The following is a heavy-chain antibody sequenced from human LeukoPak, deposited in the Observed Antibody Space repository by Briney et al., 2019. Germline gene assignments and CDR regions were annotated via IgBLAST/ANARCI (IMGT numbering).Heavy chain of an antibody. Sequence: EASVKVSCKASGGTFSSYAISWVRQAPGQGLEWMGGIIPIFGTANYAQKFQGRVTITADESTSTAYMELSSLRSEDTAVYYCAREADCSGGSCYSSVLFYWGQGTLVTVSS. CDR1: GGTFSSYA. CDR3: AREADCSGGSCYSSVLFY. D-gene: IGHD2-15*01. J-gene: IGHJ4*02. CDR2: IIPIFGTA. V-gene: IGHV1-69*13.